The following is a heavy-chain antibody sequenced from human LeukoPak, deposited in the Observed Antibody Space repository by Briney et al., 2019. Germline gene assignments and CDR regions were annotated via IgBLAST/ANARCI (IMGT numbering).Heavy chain of an antibody. CDR3: ARSACSSTTCYHRRYNWFDP. CDR1: GDTFINYA. Sequence: ASVKVSCKATGDTFINYAISWVRQAPGQGLEWMGGIIPIFGTANYAQKFQGRVTITADESTSTAYMELSSLRSDDTAVYYCARSACSSTTCYHRRYNWFDPWGQGTLVTVSS. D-gene: IGHD2-2*01. CDR2: IIPIFGTA. J-gene: IGHJ5*02. V-gene: IGHV1-69*13.